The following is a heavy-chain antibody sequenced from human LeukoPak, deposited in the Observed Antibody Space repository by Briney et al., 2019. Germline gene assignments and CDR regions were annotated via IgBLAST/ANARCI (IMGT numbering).Heavy chain of an antibody. CDR1: GFTFSSYS. D-gene: IGHD3-10*01. V-gene: IGHV3-23*01. Sequence: GGSLRLSCAASGFTFSSYSMNWVRQAPGKGLEWVSAISGSGGSTYYADSVKGRFTISRDNSKNTLYLQMNSLRAEDTAVYYCAKDSVLLWFGELFGPFDYWGQGTLVTVSS. CDR3: AKDSVLLWFGELFGPFDY. CDR2: ISGSGGST. J-gene: IGHJ4*02.